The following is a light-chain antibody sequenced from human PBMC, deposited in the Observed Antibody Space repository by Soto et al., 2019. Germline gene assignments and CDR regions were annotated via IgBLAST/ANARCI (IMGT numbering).Light chain of an antibody. CDR3: KQRSNWPKT. Sequence: EIVLPQSPATMSLSPGARATLSCRASQSVSSYLAWYQQKPGQAPRLLIYDASNRATGIPARFSGSGSGTDFTLTISSLEPEDFAVYYCKQRSNWPKTFGKGTKVDIK. J-gene: IGKJ1*01. V-gene: IGKV3-11*01. CDR2: DAS. CDR1: QSVSSY.